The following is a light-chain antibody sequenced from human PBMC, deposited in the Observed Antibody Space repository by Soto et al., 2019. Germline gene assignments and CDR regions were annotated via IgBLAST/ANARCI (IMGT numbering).Light chain of an antibody. V-gene: IGKV3-20*01. CDR3: QHYGGSSWT. CDR2: GAS. J-gene: IGKJ1*01. Sequence: EIVLTQSPGTLSLSPGERATLSCRASQSIGNNYLAWHQQKPGRAPRLLIYGASSRAPGIPDRFSGSGSGTDFTLTISRLEPEDFALYYCQHYGGSSWTFGQGTKVEVK. CDR1: QSIGNNY.